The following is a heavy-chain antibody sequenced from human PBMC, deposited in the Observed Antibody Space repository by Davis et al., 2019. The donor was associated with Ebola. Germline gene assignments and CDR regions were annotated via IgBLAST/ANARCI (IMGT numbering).Heavy chain of an antibody. Sequence: AASVKVSCKVSGYTLTEFSMHWVRQAPGKGLEWMGGFDPEEGETIYAQKFQGRVTMTEDTSTDTAYMELSSLRSEDTAMYYCATDPGDSGSWAFDYWGQGTLVTVSS. V-gene: IGHV1-24*01. CDR2: FDPEEGET. CDR1: GYTLTEFS. J-gene: IGHJ4*02. CDR3: ATDPGDSGSWAFDY. D-gene: IGHD1-26*01.